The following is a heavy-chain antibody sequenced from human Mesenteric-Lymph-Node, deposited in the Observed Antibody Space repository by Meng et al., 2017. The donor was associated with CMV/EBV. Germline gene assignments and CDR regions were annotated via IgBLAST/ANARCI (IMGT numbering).Heavy chain of an antibody. V-gene: IGHV3-23*01. Sequence: SSYAMSWVRQAPGKGLEWVSTISGSGGSTYYADSVKGRFTISRDNSKKTLYLQMNSLRPEDTAVYYCARQPTTFLAVTDAGRRYYFDFWGQGTLVTAPQ. J-gene: IGHJ4*02. CDR1: SSYA. CDR3: ARQPTTFLAVTDAGRRYYFDF. D-gene: IGHD2-21*02. CDR2: ISGSGGST.